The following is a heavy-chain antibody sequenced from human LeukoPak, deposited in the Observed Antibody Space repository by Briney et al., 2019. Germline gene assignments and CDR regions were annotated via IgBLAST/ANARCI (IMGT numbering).Heavy chain of an antibody. CDR1: GGSISSYY. CDR2: IYTSGST. J-gene: IGHJ4*02. Sequence: SETLSLTCTVSGGSISSYYWSWIRQPAGKGLEWIGRIYTSGSTNYNPSLKSRVTMSVDTSKNQFSLKLSSVTAADTAVYYCAREGRSIAVAGTFNNWGQGTLVNVSS. CDR3: AREGRSIAVAGTFNN. D-gene: IGHD6-19*01. V-gene: IGHV4-4*07.